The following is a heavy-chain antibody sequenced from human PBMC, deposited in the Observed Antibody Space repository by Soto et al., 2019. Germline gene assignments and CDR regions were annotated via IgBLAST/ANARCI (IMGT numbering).Heavy chain of an antibody. Sequence: GASVKVSCKASGYTFTSYGISWVRQAPGQGLEWMGWTSAYNGNTNYAQKLQGRVTMTTDTSTSTAYMELRSLRSDDTAVYYCARDIHFVVVVAATRVGYGMDVWGQGTTVTVSS. CDR2: TSAYNGNT. D-gene: IGHD2-15*01. V-gene: IGHV1-18*04. CDR3: ARDIHFVVVVAATRVGYGMDV. CDR1: GYTFTSYG. J-gene: IGHJ6*02.